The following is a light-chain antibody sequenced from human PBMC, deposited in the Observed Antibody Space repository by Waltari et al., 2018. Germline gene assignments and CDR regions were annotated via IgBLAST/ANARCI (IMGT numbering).Light chain of an antibody. CDR1: LRINRY. J-gene: IGKJ5*01. CDR3: QQSFSTPT. CDR2: AAS. Sequence: DIQMTQSPSSLSASVGDKVTITCRASLRINRYLNWYQQRPGTAPKLLISAASTLQSGVPSRFSGSGSGTDFTLTISSLQPEDFATYYCQQSFSTPTFGQGTRLEVK. V-gene: IGKV1-39*01.